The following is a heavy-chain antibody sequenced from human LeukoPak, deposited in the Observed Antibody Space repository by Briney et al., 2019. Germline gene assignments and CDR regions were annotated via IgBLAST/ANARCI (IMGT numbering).Heavy chain of an antibody. Sequence: GGSLRLSCAASGFTFSSYSMNWVRQAPGKGLEWVSSISSSSSYIYYADSVKGRFTISRDNAKNSLYLQMNSLRAEDTAVYYCARGGLQQPFDYWGQGTLVTVSS. CDR3: ARGGLQQPFDY. J-gene: IGHJ4*02. CDR2: ISSSSSYI. CDR1: GFTFSSYS. D-gene: IGHD4-11*01. V-gene: IGHV3-21*01.